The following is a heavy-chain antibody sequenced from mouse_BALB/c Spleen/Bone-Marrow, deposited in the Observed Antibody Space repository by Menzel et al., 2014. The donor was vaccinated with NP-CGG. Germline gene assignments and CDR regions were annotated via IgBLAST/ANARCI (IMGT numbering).Heavy chain of an antibody. CDR2: IWSDGST. CDR1: GFSLTSYG. J-gene: IGHJ4*01. D-gene: IGHD4-1*01. V-gene: IGHV2-6-2*01. Sequence: VMLVESGPDLAAPSQSLSLTCTVSGFSLTSYGLHWVRQPPGKGLEWLGVIWSDGSTTYNSALKSRLSISKDNSKRQVLLKMNSLQTDDTAMYYCARSGTDYAMDYWGQGTSVTVSS. CDR3: ARSGTDYAMDY.